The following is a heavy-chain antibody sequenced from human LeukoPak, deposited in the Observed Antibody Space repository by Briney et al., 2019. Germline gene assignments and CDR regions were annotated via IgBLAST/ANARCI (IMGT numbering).Heavy chain of an antibody. V-gene: IGHV3-23*01. D-gene: IGHD2-15*01. CDR2: MTDSGGTT. CDR1: GFTFSTYV. Sequence: GGSLRLSCAASGFTFSTYVMSWARQPPGKGLEWVSLMTDSGGTTFYTDSVKGRFTISRDNAKNSLYLQMNSLRAEDTALYYCAREDQPRGTFDYWGQGILVTVSS. J-gene: IGHJ4*02. CDR3: AREDQPRGTFDY.